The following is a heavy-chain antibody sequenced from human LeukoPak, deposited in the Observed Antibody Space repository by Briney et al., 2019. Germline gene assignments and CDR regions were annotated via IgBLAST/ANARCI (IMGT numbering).Heavy chain of an antibody. CDR3: ATAYCSSTSCYRYNWFDP. Sequence: ASVKVSCKVSGYTLTELSMHWVRQAPGKGLEWMGGFDPEDGETIYAQKFQGRVTMTEDTSTDTAYMELSSLRSEDTAVYYCATAYCSSTSCYRYNWFDPWGQGTLVTVSS. CDR2: FDPEDGET. CDR1: GYTLTELS. D-gene: IGHD2-2*01. J-gene: IGHJ5*02. V-gene: IGHV1-24*01.